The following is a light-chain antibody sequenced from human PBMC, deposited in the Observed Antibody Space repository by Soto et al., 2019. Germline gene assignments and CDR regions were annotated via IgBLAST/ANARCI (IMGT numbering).Light chain of an antibody. CDR2: DAS. CDR1: QSVRSH. V-gene: IGKV1-39*01. J-gene: IGKJ1*01. CDR3: QQRSHWPPT. Sequence: DIQMTQSPSSLSASVGDTVTITCRASQSVRSHLNWYQHKPGKAPKLLIYDASSLESGVPSRFSGSGSGTEFTLTISSLEPEDFAVYYCQQRSHWPPTFGQGTKVDIK.